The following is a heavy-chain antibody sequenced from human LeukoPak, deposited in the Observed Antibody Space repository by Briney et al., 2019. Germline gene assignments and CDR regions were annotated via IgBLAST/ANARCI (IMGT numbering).Heavy chain of an antibody. D-gene: IGHD5-18*01. CDR2: ISGSSTYI. CDR3: AGGQSYGWFDP. J-gene: IGHJ5*02. Sequence: GGSLRLSCAASGFTFSTYSMNWVRQAPGKGLEWVSSISGSSTYIYYADSVKGRFTISRDNAKNSLYLQMNSLRAEDTAVYYCAGGQSYGWFDPWGQGTLVTVSS. V-gene: IGHV3-21*01. CDR1: GFTFSTYS.